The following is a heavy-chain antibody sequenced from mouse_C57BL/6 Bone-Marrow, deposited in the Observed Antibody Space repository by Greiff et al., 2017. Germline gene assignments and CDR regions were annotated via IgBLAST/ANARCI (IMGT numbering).Heavy chain of an antibody. D-gene: IGHD3-2*02. V-gene: IGHV1-81*01. J-gene: IGHJ4*01. CDR3: ARQLRLQDYAMDY. Sequence: QVQLKESGAELARPGASVKLSCKASGYTFTSYGISWVKQRTGQGLEWIGEIYPRSGNTYYNEKFKGKATLTADKSSSTAYMELRSLTSEDSAVYFCARQLRLQDYAMDYWGQGTSVTVSA. CDR1: GYTFTSYG. CDR2: IYPRSGNT.